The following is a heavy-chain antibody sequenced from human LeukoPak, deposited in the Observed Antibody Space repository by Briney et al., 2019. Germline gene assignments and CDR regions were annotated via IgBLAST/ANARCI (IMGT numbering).Heavy chain of an antibody. CDR2: IWYDGSNK. Sequence: GGSLRLSCAASGFTFSSYGMHWVRQAPGKGLEWVAVIWYDGSNKYYADSVKGRFTISRDNSKNTLYLQMNSLRAEDTAVYYCARALAVAGLYYGMDVWGQGTTVTVSS. J-gene: IGHJ6*02. CDR3: ARALAVAGLYYGMDV. D-gene: IGHD6-19*01. CDR1: GFTFSSYG. V-gene: IGHV3-33*01.